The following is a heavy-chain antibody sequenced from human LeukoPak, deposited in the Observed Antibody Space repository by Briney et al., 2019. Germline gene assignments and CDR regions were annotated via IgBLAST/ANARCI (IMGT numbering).Heavy chain of an antibody. CDR3: ARDLCSGGSCYFDY. CDR2: LIPIFGTA. CDR1: GGTFSSYA. D-gene: IGHD2-15*01. J-gene: IGHJ4*02. V-gene: IGHV1-69*01. Sequence: SVKVSCKASGGTFSSYAISWVRQAPGQGLEWMGGLIPIFGTANYAQKFQGRVTITADESTSTAYMELSSLRSEDTAEYYCARDLCSGGSCYFDYWGQGTLVTVSS.